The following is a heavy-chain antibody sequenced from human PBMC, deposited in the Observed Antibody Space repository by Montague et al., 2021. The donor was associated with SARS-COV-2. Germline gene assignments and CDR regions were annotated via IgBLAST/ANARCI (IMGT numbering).Heavy chain of an antibody. D-gene: IGHD2-15*01. CDR3: ARHYSATLPAVY. J-gene: IGHJ4*02. V-gene: IGHV4-4*02. CDR1: DGSISSPNW. Sequence: SETLSLTCAVSDGSISSPNWWNWVRQPPGKGLEWIGEIYYTGNTNYNPSLKSRVTIFIDKSKNHFSLQLSSVTAADTAVYYCARHYSATLPAVYWGQGTLVTVSS. CDR2: IYYTGNT.